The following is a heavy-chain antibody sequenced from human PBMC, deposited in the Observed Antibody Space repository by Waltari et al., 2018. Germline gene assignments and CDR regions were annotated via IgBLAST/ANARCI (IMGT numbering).Heavy chain of an antibody. J-gene: IGHJ4*02. Sequence: QVQLQESGPGLVKPSETLSLICTVSGGSISSFYWIWIRQPPGKVLEWIGYIYYSGRTHYNPSPRSRVTISVDTSKNHLSLKLISVTAADAAVYYCARQLPAAADGSFDYWGQGILVTVSS. CDR2: IYYSGRT. CDR3: ARQLPAAADGSFDY. CDR1: GGSISSFY. D-gene: IGHD6-13*01. V-gene: IGHV4-59*08.